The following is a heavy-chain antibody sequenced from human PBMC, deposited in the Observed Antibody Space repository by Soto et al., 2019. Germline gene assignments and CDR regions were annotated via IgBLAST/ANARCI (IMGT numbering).Heavy chain of an antibody. CDR2: ITDRGSI. D-gene: IGHD3-9*01. J-gene: IGHJ2*01. CDR3: ARESHDILTGPPWVWYFDL. CDR1: GGSFSGYY. V-gene: IGHV4-34*01. Sequence: QVQLQQWGAGPLRPLETLSLTCGVLGGSFSGYYWAWIRQSPGKGLEWIGEITDRGSINYNPSLKSRVSISVDTSKNHYSLNLRSVTAADTAVYYCARESHDILTGPPWVWYFDLWGRGTLVTVSS.